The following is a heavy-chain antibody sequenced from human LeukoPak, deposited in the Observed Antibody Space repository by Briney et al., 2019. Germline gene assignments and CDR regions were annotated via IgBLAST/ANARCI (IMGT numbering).Heavy chain of an antibody. CDR1: GGSISSSSFY. Sequence: PSETLFLTCTVSGGSISSSSFYWGWIRQPPGKGLEWIGSIYYSGSTYYNPSLKSRVTISVDTSKNQFSLKLSSVTAADTAVYYCARRLYYDFWSGYSSDLTFDYWGQGTLVTVSS. CDR3: ARRLYYDFWSGYSSDLTFDY. J-gene: IGHJ4*02. D-gene: IGHD3-3*01. V-gene: IGHV4-39*01. CDR2: IYYSGST.